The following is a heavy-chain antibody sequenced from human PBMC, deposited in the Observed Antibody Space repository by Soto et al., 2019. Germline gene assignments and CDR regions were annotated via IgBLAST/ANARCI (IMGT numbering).Heavy chain of an antibody. J-gene: IGHJ6*04. D-gene: IGHD4-17*01. V-gene: IGHV4-59*01. Sequence: SETLSLTCTVSGGSISSYYWSWIRQPPGKGLEWIGYIYYSGSTNYNPSLKSRVTISVDTSKNQFSLKLSSVTAADTAVYYCARDRLELYGDYGATAFYYVGMDVWGNGSTVNVSA. CDR1: GGSISSYY. CDR2: IYYSGST. CDR3: ARDRLELYGDYGATAFYYVGMDV.